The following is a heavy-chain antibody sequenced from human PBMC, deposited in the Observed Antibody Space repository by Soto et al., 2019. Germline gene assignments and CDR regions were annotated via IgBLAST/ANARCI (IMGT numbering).Heavy chain of an antibody. Sequence: PGGSLRLSFAASGFMFSSYAMGWVRQAPGKGLEWVSAISGSGDSTYFADSVKGRFTISRDNSKNTLHLQMNSLRAEDTAVYYCAKDLDSSGWPHYYFDYWGQGTLVTVS. CDR3: AKDLDSSGWPHYYFDY. J-gene: IGHJ4*02. V-gene: IGHV3-23*01. CDR1: GFMFSSYA. CDR2: ISGSGDST. D-gene: IGHD6-19*01.